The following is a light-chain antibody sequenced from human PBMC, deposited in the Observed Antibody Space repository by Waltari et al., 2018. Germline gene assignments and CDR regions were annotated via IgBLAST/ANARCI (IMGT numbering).Light chain of an antibody. CDR3: QQYKSYSRT. J-gene: IGKJ1*01. CDR1: QIIVGW. V-gene: IGKV1-5*03. Sequence: TCRASQIIVGWLAWYQQKPGKAPNLLIYKASNLESGVPSRFSGSGSGTEFTLTISSLQPDDFATYYCQQYKSYSRTFGQGTKVEIK. CDR2: KAS.